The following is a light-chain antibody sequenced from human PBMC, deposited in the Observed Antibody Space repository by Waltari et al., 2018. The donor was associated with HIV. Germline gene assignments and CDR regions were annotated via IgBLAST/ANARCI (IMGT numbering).Light chain of an antibody. CDR2: GAS. Sequence: EIVMTQSPAPLSVSPGERVTVSCRASQTINTNLAWYQQRPGQAPRLLIYGASTRATGIPARFSGSGSGTEFTLTISSLQSEDFAVYYCQQYNNWPRTFGQGTKVEIK. V-gene: IGKV3-15*01. J-gene: IGKJ1*01. CDR3: QQYNNWPRT. CDR1: QTINTN.